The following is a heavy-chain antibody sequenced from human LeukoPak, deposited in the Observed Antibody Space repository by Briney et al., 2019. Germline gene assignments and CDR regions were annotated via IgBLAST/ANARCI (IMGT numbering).Heavy chain of an antibody. Sequence: GGSLRLSCTASGFTFSTYSMNWVRQAPGKGPEWLSYISWGSNVIYYADSVKGRFTTCRDDAKNSLFLQMNSLTDEDTAVYYCARDPGYSYALDYWGRGTLVTVSS. CDR1: GFTFSTYS. J-gene: IGHJ4*02. CDR3: ARDPGYSYALDY. CDR2: ISWGSNVI. V-gene: IGHV3-48*02. D-gene: IGHD5-18*01.